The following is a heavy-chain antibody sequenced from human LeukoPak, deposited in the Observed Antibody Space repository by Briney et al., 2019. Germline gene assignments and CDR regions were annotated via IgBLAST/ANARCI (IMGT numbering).Heavy chain of an antibody. Sequence: ASVKVSCKASGYTFTNYGMNWVRQAPGQGLEWMGGIIPIFGTANYAQKFQGRVTITADESTSTAYMELSSLRSEDTAVYYCARADELVYAPRYGWFDPWGQGTLVTVSS. CDR2: IIPIFGTA. V-gene: IGHV1-69*13. D-gene: IGHD2-8*01. J-gene: IGHJ5*02. CDR1: GYTFTNYG. CDR3: ARADELVYAPRYGWFDP.